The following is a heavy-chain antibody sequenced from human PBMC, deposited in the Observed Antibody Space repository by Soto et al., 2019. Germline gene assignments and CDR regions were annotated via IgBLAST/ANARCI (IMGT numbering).Heavy chain of an antibody. CDR3: ARRLYYDSSGFEGGGMDV. CDR2: IYYSGIT. Sequence: PSETLSLTCTVSGGSSSSYYWSWIRQPPGKGLEWIGYIYYSGITNYNPSLKSRVTISVDTSKNQFSLKLSSVTAADTAVYYCARRLYYDSSGFEGGGMDVWGQGTTVTVSS. CDR1: GGSSSSYY. J-gene: IGHJ6*02. D-gene: IGHD3-22*01. V-gene: IGHV4-59*08.